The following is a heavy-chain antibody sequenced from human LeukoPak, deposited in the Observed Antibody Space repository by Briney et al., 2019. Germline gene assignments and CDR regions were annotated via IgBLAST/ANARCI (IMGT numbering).Heavy chain of an antibody. J-gene: IGHJ5*02. V-gene: IGHV3-74*01. D-gene: IGHD3/OR15-3a*01. Sequence: GGSLRLSCAASGFTFSSYWMHWVRQAPGKGLVWVSRINSDGSSTNYADSVKGRFTISRDNAKNTLYLQMNSLRAEDTAVYYCARVGGLNWFDPWGQGTLVTVSS. CDR1: GFTFSSYW. CDR3: ARVGGLNWFDP. CDR2: INSDGSST.